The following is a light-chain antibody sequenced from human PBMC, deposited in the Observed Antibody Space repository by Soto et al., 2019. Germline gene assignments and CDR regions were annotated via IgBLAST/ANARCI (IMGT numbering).Light chain of an antibody. Sequence: QSALTQPASVSGSPVQSITVSCTGTSGDIGAYNFVSWYQQHPGKAPKLIIYEVTDRPSGISSRFSASKSGNTASLTISGLQAEDDADYYCGSVTMTSTWVFGGGTKLTVL. CDR2: EVT. CDR1: SGDIGAYNF. V-gene: IGLV2-14*01. J-gene: IGLJ3*02. CDR3: GSVTMTSTWV.